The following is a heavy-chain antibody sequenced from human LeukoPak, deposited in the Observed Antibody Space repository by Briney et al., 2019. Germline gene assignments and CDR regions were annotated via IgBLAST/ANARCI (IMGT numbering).Heavy chain of an antibody. CDR2: ISGSGGST. V-gene: IGHV3-23*01. Sequence: GGSLRLSCAASGFTFRSYAMSWVRQAPGKGLEWVSSISGSGGSTCYADSVKGRFTISRDNSKNTLYLQMNSLRAEDTAIYYCARRLDLGSIVVVVAATGCFDYWGQGTLVTVPS. CDR1: GFTFRSYA. CDR3: ARRLDLGSIVVVVAATGCFDY. J-gene: IGHJ4*02. D-gene: IGHD2-15*01.